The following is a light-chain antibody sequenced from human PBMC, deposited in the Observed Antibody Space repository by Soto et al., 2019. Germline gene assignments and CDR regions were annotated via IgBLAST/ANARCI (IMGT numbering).Light chain of an antibody. CDR3: QQFSSYPLT. V-gene: IGKV3-20*01. CDR1: QSVSSSY. J-gene: IGKJ4*01. Sequence: EFTQSPGTLSLSPGERATLSCRASQSVSSSYLAWYQQKPGQAPRLFIYASSIRATGIPDRFSGSGSGTDFTLTISRLEPEDFAVYYCQQFSSYPLTFGGGTKV. CDR2: ASS.